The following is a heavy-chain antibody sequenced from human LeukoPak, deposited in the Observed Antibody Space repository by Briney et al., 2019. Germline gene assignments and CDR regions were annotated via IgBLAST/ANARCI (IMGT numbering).Heavy chain of an antibody. V-gene: IGHV1-46*01. Sequence: ASVKVSCKASGYTFTSYYMHWVRQAPGQGLEWMGIINPSGGSTSYAQKFQGRVTMTRDTSISTAYMELSRLRSDDTAVYYCARDVVSCTNGVCPLYYYYYMDVWGKGTTVTVSS. CDR1: GYTFTSYY. D-gene: IGHD2-8*01. CDR2: INPSGGST. CDR3: ARDVVSCTNGVCPLYYYYYMDV. J-gene: IGHJ6*03.